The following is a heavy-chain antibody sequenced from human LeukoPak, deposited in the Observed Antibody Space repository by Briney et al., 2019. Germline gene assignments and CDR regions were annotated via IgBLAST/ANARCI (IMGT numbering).Heavy chain of an antibody. Sequence: SETLSLTCTVSGGSSGTYYWSWVRQTPGKGLEGVGYSYTSGSTEYNPSLKSRVTISVDPSKNQFSLKLTSVTAADTAVYFCASSFYESSGYNLDFWGEGTLVTVSS. J-gene: IGHJ4*02. CDR1: GGSSGTYY. V-gene: IGHV4-4*08. CDR3: ASSFYESSGYNLDF. D-gene: IGHD3-22*01. CDR2: SYTSGST.